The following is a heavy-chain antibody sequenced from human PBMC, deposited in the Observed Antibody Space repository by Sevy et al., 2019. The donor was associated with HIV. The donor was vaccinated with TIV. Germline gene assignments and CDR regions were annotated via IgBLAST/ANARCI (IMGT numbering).Heavy chain of an antibody. Sequence: GGSLRLSCIGSGFSFSYYGIHWVRQAPGKGLEWVSGISGSGFSTNYADSVKGRFTISRDNSKNTLYLQMNSLRGEDTAVYYCAKDPDDTYDYGEHSDYWGQGTLVTVSS. V-gene: IGHV3-23*01. J-gene: IGHJ4*02. CDR1: GFSFSYYG. CDR3: AKDPDDTYDYGEHSDY. CDR2: ISGSGFST. D-gene: IGHD4-17*01.